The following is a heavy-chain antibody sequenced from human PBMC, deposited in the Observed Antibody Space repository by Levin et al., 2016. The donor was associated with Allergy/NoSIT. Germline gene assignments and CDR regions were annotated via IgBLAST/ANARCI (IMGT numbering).Heavy chain of an antibody. CDR1: RVTFNNYW. J-gene: IGHJ4*02. V-gene: IGHV3-7*02. CDR3: VVKAHGDAWLDY. D-gene: IGHD2-21*01. Sequence: LSLTCAASRVTFNNYWMTWVRQAPGKGLEWVAIIKPDGSDIYYVDSVKGRFTISRDIAENSLYLQMNSLRAEDTAVYYCVVKAHGDAWLDYWGQGSLVTVSS. CDR2: IKPDGSDI.